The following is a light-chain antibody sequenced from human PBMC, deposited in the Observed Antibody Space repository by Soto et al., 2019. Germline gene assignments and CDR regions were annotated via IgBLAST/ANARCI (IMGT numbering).Light chain of an antibody. CDR2: GVT. CDR3: SSYTSSYTWV. V-gene: IGLV2-14*03. CDR1: TNDVGGYNY. J-gene: IGLJ3*02. Sequence: ALTQPASVSGSPGQSITISCSGTTNDVGGYNYVSWYQQHPGKAPKLLIYGVTDRPSGVSSRFSGSKSGNAASLTISGLQAEDEGDYYCSSYTSSYTWVFGGGTKVTVL.